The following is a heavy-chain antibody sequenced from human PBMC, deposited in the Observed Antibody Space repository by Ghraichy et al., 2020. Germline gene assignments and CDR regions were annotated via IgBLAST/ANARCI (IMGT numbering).Heavy chain of an antibody. CDR1: GGSFSGYY. V-gene: IGHV4-34*01. CDR3: ARTIGDYGGYLYLAY. CDR2: INHSGST. J-gene: IGHJ4*02. Sequence: SETLSLTCAVYGGSFSGYYWSWIRQPPGKGLEWIGEINHSGSTNYNPSLKSRVTISVDTSKNQFSLKLTSVTAADTAVYYCARTIGDYGGYLYLAYWGQGTLVTVSS. D-gene: IGHD4-17*01.